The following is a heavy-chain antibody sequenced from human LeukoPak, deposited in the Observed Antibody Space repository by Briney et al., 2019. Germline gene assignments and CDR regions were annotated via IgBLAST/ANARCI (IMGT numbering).Heavy chain of an antibody. CDR3: AKDGRYCSGGSCSNWFDP. V-gene: IGHV3-30*18. J-gene: IGHJ5*02. D-gene: IGHD2-15*01. CDR2: ISYDGSNK. CDR1: GFTFSSYG. Sequence: GGSLRLSCAASGFTFSSYGMHWVRQAPGKGLEWVAVISYDGSNKYYADSVKGRFTISGDNSKNTLYLQMNSLRAEDTAVYYRAKDGRYCSGGSCSNWFDPWGQGTLVTVSS.